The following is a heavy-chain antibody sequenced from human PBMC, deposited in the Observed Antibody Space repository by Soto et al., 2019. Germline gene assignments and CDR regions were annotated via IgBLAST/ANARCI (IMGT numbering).Heavy chain of an antibody. CDR2: IYYSGST. Sequence: PETLSLTCTVSGGSISSYYWSWIRQPPGKGLEWIGYIYYSGSTNYNPPLKSRVTISVDTSKNQFSLKLSSVTAADTAVYYCASDSIIAAAGTVYFQHWGQGTLVTVSS. CDR3: ASDSIIAAAGTVYFQH. J-gene: IGHJ1*01. V-gene: IGHV4-59*08. D-gene: IGHD6-13*01. CDR1: GGSISSYY.